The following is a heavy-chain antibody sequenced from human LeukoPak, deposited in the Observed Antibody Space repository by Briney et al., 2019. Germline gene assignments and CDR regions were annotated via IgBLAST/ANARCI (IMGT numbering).Heavy chain of an antibody. CDR2: IKQDGSEK. D-gene: IGHD2/OR15-2a*01. CDR3: VSFYETY. J-gene: IGHJ4*02. CDR1: GFTFSSYW. V-gene: IGHV3-7*01. Sequence: GSLRLSCAASGFTFSSYWMSWVRQAPEKGLEWVANIKQDGSEKYYVDSVKGRFTISRDNAKNSLFLQMNSLRAEDTAVYYCVSFYETYWGRGTLVTVSS.